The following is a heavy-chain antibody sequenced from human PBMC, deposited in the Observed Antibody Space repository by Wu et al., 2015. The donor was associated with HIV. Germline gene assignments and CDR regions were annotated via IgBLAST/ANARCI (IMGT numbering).Heavy chain of an antibody. J-gene: IGHJ4*02. CDR1: GGTFSSYA. V-gene: IGHV1-69*12. CDR3: ACNGNFSNFDF. D-gene: IGHD1-7*01. Sequence: QVQLVQSGAEVKKPGSSVKVSCKASGGTFSSYAISWVRQAPGQGLEWMGGIIPIFGTANYAQKFQGRVTITADESTSTAYMELSSLKFEDTAMYFCACNGNFSNFDFWGQGTLVIVSS. CDR2: IIPIFGTA.